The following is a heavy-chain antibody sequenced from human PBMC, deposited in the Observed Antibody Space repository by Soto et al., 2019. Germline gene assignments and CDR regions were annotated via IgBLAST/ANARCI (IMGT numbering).Heavy chain of an antibody. CDR2: IDPSDSQT. CDR3: ARQIYDSDTGPNFQYYFDS. J-gene: IGHJ4*02. Sequence: GESLKISSKGSGYSFAGYWITWVRQKPGKGLEWMGRIDPSDSQTYYSPSFRGHVTISATKSITTAFLQWSSLRASDTAMYYCARQIYDSDTGPNFQYYFDSWGQGTPVTVSS. CDR1: GYSFAGYW. D-gene: IGHD3-22*01. V-gene: IGHV5-10-1*01.